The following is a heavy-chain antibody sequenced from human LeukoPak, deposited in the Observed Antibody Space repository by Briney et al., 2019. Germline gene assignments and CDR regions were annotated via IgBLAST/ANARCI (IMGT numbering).Heavy chain of an antibody. CDR3: ATLSVGYSYGMDV. D-gene: IGHD3-22*01. CDR2: IIPILGIA. J-gene: IGHJ6*02. V-gene: IGHV1-69*04. CDR1: GGTFSSYA. Sequence: ASVKVSCKASGGTFSSYAICWVRQAPGQGLEWMGRIIPILGIANYAQKFQGRVTITADKSTSTAYMELSSLRSEDTAVYYCATLSVGYSYGMDVWGQGTTVTVSS.